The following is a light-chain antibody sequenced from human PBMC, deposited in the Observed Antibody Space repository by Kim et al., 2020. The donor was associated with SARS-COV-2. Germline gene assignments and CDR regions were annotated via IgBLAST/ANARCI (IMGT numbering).Light chain of an antibody. J-gene: IGKJ3*01. CDR3: QQLHTYPLT. CDR1: QGISRD. Sequence: AAVGDRVTITGRASQGISRDLAWYQQKPGNPPKLLSYAASTLQSGVPSRFSGSGSGTDFTLTITSLQPEDFATYSCQQLHTYPLTFGPGTKVDIK. V-gene: IGKV1-9*01. CDR2: AAS.